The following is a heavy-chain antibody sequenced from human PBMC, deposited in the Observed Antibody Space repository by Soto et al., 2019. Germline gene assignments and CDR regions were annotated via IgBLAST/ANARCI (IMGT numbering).Heavy chain of an antibody. Sequence: QVQLQESGPGLVKPSQTLSLTCTVSGGSISSGGYYWSWIRQHPGKGLEWIGYIYYSGSTYYNPSLKSRVTISVDTSKNQFSLKLSSVTAADTAVYYCAKGSGRYSSSWYDMPNWFDPWGQGTLVTVSS. CDR2: IYYSGST. J-gene: IGHJ5*02. D-gene: IGHD6-13*01. V-gene: IGHV4-31*03. CDR1: GGSISSGGYY. CDR3: AKGSGRYSSSWYDMPNWFDP.